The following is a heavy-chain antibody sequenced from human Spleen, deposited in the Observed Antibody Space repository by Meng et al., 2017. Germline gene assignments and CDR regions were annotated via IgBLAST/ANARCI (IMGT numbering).Heavy chain of an antibody. CDR3: AHISNYVPGWDY. CDR1: GFSLTTSGVA. V-gene: IGHV2-5*02. D-gene: IGHD4/OR15-4a*01. Sequence: SGPTLVKPTQTLTLTCTFSGFSLTTSGVAVGWIRQPPGKALEWLGIIYWDDDKRYSPSLRSRLAITKDTSKNQVVLRMTNMDPADTATYYCAHISNYVPGWDYWGQGTLVTVSS. J-gene: IGHJ4*02. CDR2: IYWDDDK.